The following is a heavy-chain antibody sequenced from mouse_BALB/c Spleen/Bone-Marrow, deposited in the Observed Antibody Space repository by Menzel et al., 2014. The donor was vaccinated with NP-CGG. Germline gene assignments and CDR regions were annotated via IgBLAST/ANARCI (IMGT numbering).Heavy chain of an antibody. CDR3: ARQTYYDYDGYFDY. D-gene: IGHD2-4*01. J-gene: IGHJ2*01. Sequence: EVKLMESGGDLVKPGGSLKLSCAASGFTFSSYGMSWVRQTPDKRLEWVATISSGGSYTYYPDSVKGRFTTSRDNAKNTLYLQMSSLKSEDTAMYYCARQTYYDYDGYFDYWGQGTTLTVSS. V-gene: IGHV5-6*01. CDR1: GFTFSSYG. CDR2: ISSGGSYT.